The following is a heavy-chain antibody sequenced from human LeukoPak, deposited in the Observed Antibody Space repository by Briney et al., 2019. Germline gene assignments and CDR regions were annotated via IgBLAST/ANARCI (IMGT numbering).Heavy chain of an antibody. CDR3: AKDSGDGYIDY. V-gene: IGHV3-21*04. CDR1: GFTFSSYS. D-gene: IGHD5-24*01. CDR2: ISSSSSYI. Sequence: PGGSLRLPCAASGFTFSSYSMNWVRQAPGKGLEWVSSISSSSSYIYYADSVKGRFTISRDNAKNSLYLQMNSLRAEDMALYYCAKDSGDGYIDYWGQGTLVTVSS. J-gene: IGHJ4*02.